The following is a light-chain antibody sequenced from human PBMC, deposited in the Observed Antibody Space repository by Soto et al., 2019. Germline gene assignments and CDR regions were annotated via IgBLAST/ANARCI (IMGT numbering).Light chain of an antibody. V-gene: IGLV2-14*01. J-gene: IGLJ1*01. Sequence: QSALTQPASVSGSPGQSITISCTGTGSDVGGYDYVSWYQHHPGKAPKVMIYKVTNRPSGVSNRFSGSKSGNTASLTISGLLAEDEADYYCSSDTSSSTYVFGTGTKLTVL. CDR2: KVT. CDR3: SSDTSSSTYV. CDR1: GSDVGGYDY.